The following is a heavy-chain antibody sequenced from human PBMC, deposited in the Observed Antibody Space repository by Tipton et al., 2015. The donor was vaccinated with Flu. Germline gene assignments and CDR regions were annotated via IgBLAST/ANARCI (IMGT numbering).Heavy chain of an antibody. D-gene: IGHD7-27*01. Sequence: QLVQSGGGVVQPGRSLRLSCAASGFTFSSYAMHWVRQAPGKGLEWVAVISYDGSNKYYADSVKGRFTISRDNSKNTLYLQMNSLRAEDTAVYYCARASTGGAFDIWGQGTMVTVSS. CDR1: GFTFSSYA. CDR2: ISYDGSNK. CDR3: ARASTGGAFDI. J-gene: IGHJ3*02. V-gene: IGHV3-30*04.